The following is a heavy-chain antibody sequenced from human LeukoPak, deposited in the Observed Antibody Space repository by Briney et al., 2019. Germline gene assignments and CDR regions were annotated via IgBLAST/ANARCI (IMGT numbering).Heavy chain of an antibody. Sequence: SVKVSCKASGGTFSSYAISWVRQAPGQGLGWMGRIIPILGIANYAQKFQGRVTITADKSTSTAYMELSSLRSEDTAVYYCARAVLRGYSYGYYYYGMDVWGQGTTVTVSS. CDR1: GGTFSSYA. CDR2: IIPILGIA. J-gene: IGHJ6*02. V-gene: IGHV1-69*04. CDR3: ARAVLRGYSYGYYYYGMDV. D-gene: IGHD5-18*01.